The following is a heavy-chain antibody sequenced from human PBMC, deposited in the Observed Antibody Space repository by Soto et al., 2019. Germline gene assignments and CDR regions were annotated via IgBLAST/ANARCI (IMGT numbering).Heavy chain of an antibody. CDR2: ISYDGSNK. D-gene: IGHD4-4*01. V-gene: IGHV3-30*18. CDR1: GFTFSSYG. CDR3: AKGTTVTIWLFDY. Sequence: GGSLRLSCAAPGFTFSSYGMHWVRPAPGKGLEWVAVISYDGSNKYYADSVKGRFTISRDNSKNTLYLQMNSLRAEDTAVYYCAKGTTVTIWLFDYWGQGTLVTVSS. J-gene: IGHJ4*02.